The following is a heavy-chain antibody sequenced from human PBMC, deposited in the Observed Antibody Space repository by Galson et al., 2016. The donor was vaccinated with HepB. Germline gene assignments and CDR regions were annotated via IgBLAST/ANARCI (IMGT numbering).Heavy chain of an antibody. Sequence: QSGAEVKKPGESLKISCKGSGYTFTNYWIGWVRQMPGKGLEWMGIIYSADSDARYSPSFQGQVTISADKSTNTAYLQWSSLKASDTAVYYCARPGGSNCYSFGGFDIWGQGTMVTVSS. D-gene: IGHD2-15*01. V-gene: IGHV5-51*03. CDR3: ARPGGSNCYSFGGFDI. CDR2: IYSADSDA. CDR1: GYTFTNYW. J-gene: IGHJ3*02.